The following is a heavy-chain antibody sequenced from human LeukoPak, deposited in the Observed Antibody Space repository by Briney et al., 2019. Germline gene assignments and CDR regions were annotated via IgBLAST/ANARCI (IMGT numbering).Heavy chain of an antibody. CDR3: ARRDSSGYYVY. J-gene: IGHJ4*02. Sequence: SETLSLTCTVSGGSISSYYWSWIRQPPGRGLEWIGYINYSGSTNYNPSLKSRVTISVDTSNNQFSLKLNSVTAADTAVYYCARRDSSGYYVYWGQGTLVTVSS. CDR2: INYSGST. V-gene: IGHV4-59*08. CDR1: GGSISSYY. D-gene: IGHD3-22*01.